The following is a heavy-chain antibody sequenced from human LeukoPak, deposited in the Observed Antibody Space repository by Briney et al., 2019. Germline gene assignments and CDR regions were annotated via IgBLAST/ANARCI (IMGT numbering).Heavy chain of an antibody. CDR1: GFTFSSYA. V-gene: IGHV3-23*01. CDR3: ARAMALRRDLVAYFDY. Sequence: PGGSLRLSCAASGFTFSSYAMSWVRQAPGKGLEWVSAISGSGGSTYYADSVKGRFTISRHNSKNTLYLQMNSLRAGDTAVYYCARAMALRRDLVAYFDYWGQGTLVTVSS. CDR2: ISGSGGST. D-gene: IGHD5-12*01. J-gene: IGHJ4*02.